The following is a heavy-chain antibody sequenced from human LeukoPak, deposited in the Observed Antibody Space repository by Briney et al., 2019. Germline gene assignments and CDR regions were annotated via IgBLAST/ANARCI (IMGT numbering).Heavy chain of an antibody. CDR2: ISSSSSTI. CDR1: GFTFSSYG. Sequence: GGSLRLSCAASGFTFSSYGMSWVRQAPGEGLEWVSYISSSSSTIYYADSVKGRFTISRDNAKNSLYLQMNSLRAEDTAVYYCARRGHAFDIWGQGTMVTVSS. V-gene: IGHV3-48*01. CDR3: ARRGHAFDI. J-gene: IGHJ3*02.